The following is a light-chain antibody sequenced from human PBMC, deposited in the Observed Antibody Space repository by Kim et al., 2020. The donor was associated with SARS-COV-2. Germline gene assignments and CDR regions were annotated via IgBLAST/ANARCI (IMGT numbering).Light chain of an antibody. Sequence: PGERATLSCRASQPINSNYLGWYQQKPGQAPKLLIYAASSRATGVPERFSGSGSGTDFTLTIGRLESEDFAVYYCQRYGGSRGITFGGGTKVDIK. V-gene: IGKV3-20*01. CDR3: QRYGGSRGIT. J-gene: IGKJ4*01. CDR1: QPINSNY. CDR2: AAS.